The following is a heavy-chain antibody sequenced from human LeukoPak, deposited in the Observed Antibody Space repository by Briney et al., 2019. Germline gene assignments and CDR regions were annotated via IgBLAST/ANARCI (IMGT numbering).Heavy chain of an antibody. CDR3: TRARPIDF. V-gene: IGHV3-53*01. J-gene: IGHJ4*02. CDR2: TYEGGST. Sequence: PGGSLSLSCVVSGFGFSRSSITWVRGAPGKGLEWVSITYEGGSTDYADSVKGRFTISRDSSKNTVYLQLSSLRSEDTAIYYCTRARPIDFWGQGTLVIVSS. CDR1: GFGFSRSS.